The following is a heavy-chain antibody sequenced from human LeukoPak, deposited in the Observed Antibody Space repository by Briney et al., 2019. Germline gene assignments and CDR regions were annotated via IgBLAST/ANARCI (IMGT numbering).Heavy chain of an antibody. V-gene: IGHV4-61*02. Sequence: SETLSLTCTVSGGSISSGSYYWSWIRQPAGTGLEWIGRIYTSGSTNYNPSLKSRVTISVDTSKNQFSLKLSSVTAADTAVYYCARAWGYSLDYWGQGTLVTASS. CDR2: IYTSGST. D-gene: IGHD3-22*01. CDR3: ARAWGYSLDY. CDR1: GGSISSGSYY. J-gene: IGHJ4*02.